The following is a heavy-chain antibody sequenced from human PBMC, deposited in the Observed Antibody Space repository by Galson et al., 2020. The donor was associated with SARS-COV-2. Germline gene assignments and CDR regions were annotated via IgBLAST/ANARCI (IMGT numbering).Heavy chain of an antibody. CDR2: INPNSGGT. D-gene: IGHD3-9*01. V-gene: IGHV1-2*02. Sequence: GESLKISCKASGYTFTGYYMHWVRQAPGQGLEWMGWINPNSGGTNYAQKFQGRVTMTRDTSISTAYMELSRLRSDDTAVYYCASDPLGYYDILTGDYGPAGLDYWGQGTLVTVSS. CDR1: GYTFTGYY. CDR3: ASDPLGYYDILTGDYGPAGLDY. J-gene: IGHJ4*02.